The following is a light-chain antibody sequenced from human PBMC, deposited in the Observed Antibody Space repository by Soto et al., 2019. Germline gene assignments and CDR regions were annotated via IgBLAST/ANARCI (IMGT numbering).Light chain of an antibody. CDR1: SSDVGGYDY. CDR3: SSYTSSTTWV. CDR2: EVT. J-gene: IGLJ3*02. V-gene: IGLV2-14*01. Sequence: QSVLTQPASVSGSPGQSITISCTGTSSDVGGYDYVSWYQHHPGKVPNLVIYEVTSRPSGVSNRFSGSKSGNTASLTISGLQAEDEADYYCSSYTSSTTWVFGGGTKLTVL.